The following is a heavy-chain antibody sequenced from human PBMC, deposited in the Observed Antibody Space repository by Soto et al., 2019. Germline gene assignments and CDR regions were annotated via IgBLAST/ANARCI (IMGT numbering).Heavy chain of an antibody. Sequence: EVQLVESGGGLVKPGGSLRLSCAASGFTFSSYSMNWVRQAPGKGLEWVSSISSSSSYIYYADSVKGRFTISRDNAKNALYLKMNSLRAEDTAVYYCASPAGVAGSWYYGMDVWGQGTTVTVSS. V-gene: IGHV3-21*01. D-gene: IGHD6-19*01. J-gene: IGHJ6*02. CDR2: ISSSSSYI. CDR1: GFTFSSYS. CDR3: ASPAGVAGSWYYGMDV.